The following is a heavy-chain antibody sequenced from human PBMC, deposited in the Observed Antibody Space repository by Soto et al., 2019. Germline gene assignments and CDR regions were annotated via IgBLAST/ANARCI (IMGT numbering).Heavy chain of an antibody. D-gene: IGHD6-19*01. J-gene: IGHJ4*02. CDR3: ARHRAVAGNGFDY. CDR1: GGSISSYY. V-gene: IGHV4-59*08. Sequence: SETLSLTCTVSGGSISSYYWSWIRQPPGKGLEWIGYIYYSGSTNYNPSLKSRVTISVDTSKNQFSLKLSSVTAADTAVYYCARHRAVAGNGFDYWGQGTLVTVSS. CDR2: IYYSGST.